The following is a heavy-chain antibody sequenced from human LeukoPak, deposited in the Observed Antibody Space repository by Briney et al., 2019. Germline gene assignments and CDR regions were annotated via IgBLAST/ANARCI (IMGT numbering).Heavy chain of an antibody. D-gene: IGHD3-3*01. V-gene: IGHV3-23*01. Sequence: PAGGTLRLSCAASGFTFSSYGMSWVRQAPGKGLEWVSAISGSGGSTYYADSVKGRFTISRDNSKNTLYLQMNSLRAEDTAVYYCAKDGGLEWLLWKYYFDYWGQGTLVTVSS. CDR2: ISGSGGST. J-gene: IGHJ4*02. CDR1: GFTFSSYG. CDR3: AKDGGLEWLLWKYYFDY.